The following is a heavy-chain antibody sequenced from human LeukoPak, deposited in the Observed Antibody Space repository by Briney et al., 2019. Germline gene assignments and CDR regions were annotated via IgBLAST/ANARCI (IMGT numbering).Heavy chain of an antibody. Sequence: GGSLRLSCAASGFTFSTYWMHWVRQAPGKGLVWVSRLNTDGTTNYADSVKGRFTISRDNANNTLYLQMNGLRAEDTAVYYCARAAVGAAAGPDYWGQGTLVTVSS. CDR2: LNTDGTT. CDR3: ARAAVGAAAGPDY. V-gene: IGHV3-74*01. D-gene: IGHD6-13*01. J-gene: IGHJ4*02. CDR1: GFTFSTYW.